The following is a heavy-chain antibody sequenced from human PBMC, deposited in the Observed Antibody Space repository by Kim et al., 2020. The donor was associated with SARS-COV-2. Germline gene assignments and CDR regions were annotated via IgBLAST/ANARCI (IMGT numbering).Heavy chain of an antibody. J-gene: IGHJ1*01. Sequence: GGSLRLSCAASGFTFSSYAMSWVRQAPGKGLEWVSAISGSGGSTYYADSVKGRFTISRDNSKNTLYLQMNSLRAEDTAVYYCAKGDDIVVVTAILYFQHWGQGTLVTVSS. CDR1: GFTFSSYA. V-gene: IGHV3-23*01. CDR2: ISGSGGST. D-gene: IGHD2-21*02. CDR3: AKGDDIVVVTAILYFQH.